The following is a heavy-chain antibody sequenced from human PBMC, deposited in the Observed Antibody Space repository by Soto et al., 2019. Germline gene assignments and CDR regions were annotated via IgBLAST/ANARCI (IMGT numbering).Heavy chain of an antibody. CDR3: ARRDIVVVPAEPPKYYYYGMDV. CDR2: ISGSGGST. J-gene: IGHJ6*02. D-gene: IGHD2-2*01. CDR1: GFTFSSYA. Sequence: GGSLRLSCAASGFTFSSYAMSWVRQAPGKGLEWVSAISGSGGSTYYADSVKGRFTISRDNSKNTLYLQMNSLRAEDTAVYYCARRDIVVVPAEPPKYYYYGMDVWGQGTTVTVSS. V-gene: IGHV3-23*01.